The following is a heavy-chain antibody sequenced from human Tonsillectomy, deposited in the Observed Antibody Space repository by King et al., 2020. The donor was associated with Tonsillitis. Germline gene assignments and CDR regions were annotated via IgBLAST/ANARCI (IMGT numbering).Heavy chain of an antibody. J-gene: IGHJ4*02. D-gene: IGHD5-18*01. V-gene: IGHV4-39*01. CDR1: GGSISSSSYY. CDR3: ARHAGEIQLWLRTGYYFDY. CDR2: IYYSGST. Sequence: LQLQESGPGLVKPSETLSLTCTVSGGSISSSSYYWGWIRQPPGKGLEWIGSIYYSGSTYYNPSLKSRVTISVDTSKNQFSLKLSSVTAADTAVYYCARHAGEIQLWLRTGYYFDYWGQGTLVTVSS.